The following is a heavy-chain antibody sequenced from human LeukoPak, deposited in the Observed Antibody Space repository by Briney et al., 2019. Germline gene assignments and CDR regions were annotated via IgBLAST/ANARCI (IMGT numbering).Heavy chain of an antibody. J-gene: IGHJ6*02. Sequence: SQSLSLTCAISGDSVSSNSAAWNWIRQSPSGGLEWLGRTYYRSKWYNDYAVSVRSRITVNPDTSKNQFSLQLNSVTPEDTAVYYCARDVDYCGMDVWGQGTTVTVSS. CDR2: TYYRSKWYN. CDR1: GDSVSSNSAA. CDR3: ARDVDYCGMDV. D-gene: IGHD2-15*01. V-gene: IGHV6-1*01.